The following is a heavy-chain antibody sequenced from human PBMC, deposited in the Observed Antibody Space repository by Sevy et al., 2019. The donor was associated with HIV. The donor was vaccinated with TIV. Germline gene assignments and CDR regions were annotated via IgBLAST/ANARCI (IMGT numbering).Heavy chain of an antibody. CDR2: IYPGDSDT. CDR1: GYKFTNNW. D-gene: IGHD1-1*01. J-gene: IGHJ4*02. CDR3: ARVTRPESGNHFYFDY. V-gene: IGHV5-51*01. Sequence: GESLKISCKASGYKFTNNWIGWVRQMPGKGLEWVGVIYPGDSDTGYSPSFQGQVTISADKSISPAYLQWTSLKASDTAMYYCARVTRPESGNHFYFDYWGQGTLVTVSS.